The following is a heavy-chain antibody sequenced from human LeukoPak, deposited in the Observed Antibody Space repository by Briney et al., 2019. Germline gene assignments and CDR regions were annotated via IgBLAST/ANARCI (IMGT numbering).Heavy chain of an antibody. D-gene: IGHD6-13*01. CDR3: ARALTGSSSWYRRRGYYGMDV. J-gene: IGHJ6*02. Sequence: GASVKVSCKASGGTFSSYAISWVRQAPGQGLEWMGGIIPIFGTANYAQKFQGRVTITTDESTSTAYMELSSLRSEDTAVYYCARALTGSSSWYRRRGYYGMDVWGQGTTVTVSS. V-gene: IGHV1-69*05. CDR1: GGTFSSYA. CDR2: IIPIFGTA.